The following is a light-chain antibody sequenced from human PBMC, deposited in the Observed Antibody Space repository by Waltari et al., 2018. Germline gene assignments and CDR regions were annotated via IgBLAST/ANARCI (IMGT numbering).Light chain of an antibody. CDR1: SSDVGTYDY. CDR3: CSYAGSYTVI. J-gene: IGLJ2*01. CDR2: DVT. V-gene: IGLV2-11*01. Sequence: QSALTQPRSVSGSPGQSVTISCTGTSSDVGTYDYVSWFQHLPGKAPKLLIYDVTRRPSGVPDRFSGSKSGTTAYLTISGRQAEDEADYHCCSYAGSYTVIFGGGTKVTVL.